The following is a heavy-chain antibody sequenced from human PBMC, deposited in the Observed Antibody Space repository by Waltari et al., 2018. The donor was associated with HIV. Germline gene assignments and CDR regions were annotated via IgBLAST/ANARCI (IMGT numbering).Heavy chain of an antibody. J-gene: IGHJ5*02. V-gene: IGHV1-45*02. CDR1: GYTFTYRY. D-gene: IGHD2-21*02. CDR2: ITPFNGNT. CDR3: ATCGGDCPEGWFDP. Sequence: QMQLVQSGAEVKKTGSSVKVSCKASGYTFTYRYLHWVRQAPGQALEWMGRITPFNGNTNYAQKFQDRVTITRDRSMSTAYMELSSLRSEDTAMYYCATCGGDCPEGWFDPWGQGTLVTVSS.